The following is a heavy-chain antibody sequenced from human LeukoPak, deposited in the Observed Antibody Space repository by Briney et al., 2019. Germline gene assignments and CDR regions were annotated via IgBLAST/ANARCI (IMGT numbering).Heavy chain of an antibody. V-gene: IGHV3-9*01. J-gene: IGHJ4*02. CDR3: AKDHANTPVVTN. CDR2: ITWNNNI. D-gene: IGHD2-21*02. Sequence: PGGSLRLSCAASGFNFDDYTMHWVRQAPGKGLEWVSGITWNNNIDYADSVKGRFTVSRDNSKNTVDLQMNNLRVDDTAIYYCAKDHANTPVVTNWGQGILVSVSS. CDR1: GFNFDDYT.